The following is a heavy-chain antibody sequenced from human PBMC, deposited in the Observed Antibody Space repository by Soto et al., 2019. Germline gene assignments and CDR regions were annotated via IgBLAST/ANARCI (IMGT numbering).Heavy chain of an antibody. CDR1: GFTFSNYG. CDR2: IWYDGSGQ. D-gene: IGHD4-17*01. Sequence: QVQLVESGGGLVQPGRSLRLSCVVSGFTFSNYGMHWVRQAPVKGLEWVADIWYDGSGQRYAGSVQGRFTISRDNSKNTLYLQITSLKVEDTAVYYCAKDEVSRKYYGHSLEVWGQGTTVTVSS. CDR3: AKDEVSRKYYGHSLEV. J-gene: IGHJ6*02. V-gene: IGHV3-33*03.